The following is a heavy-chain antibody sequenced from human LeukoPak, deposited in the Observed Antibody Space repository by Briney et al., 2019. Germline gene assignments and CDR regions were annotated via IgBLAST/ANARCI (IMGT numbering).Heavy chain of an antibody. J-gene: IGHJ4*02. CDR2: ISYDGSNK. CDR3: ARAPPPPAAGTHTELDY. CDR1: GFTFSSYA. V-gene: IGHV3-30*04. Sequence: GGSLRPSCAASGFTFSSYAMHWVRQAPGKGLEWVAVISYDGSNKYYADSVKGRFTISRDNSKNTLYLQMNSLRAEDTAVYYCARAPPPPAAGTHTELDYWGQGTLVTVSS. D-gene: IGHD6-13*01.